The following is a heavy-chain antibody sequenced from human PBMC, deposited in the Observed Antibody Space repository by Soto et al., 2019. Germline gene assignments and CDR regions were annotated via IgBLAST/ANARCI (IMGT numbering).Heavy chain of an antibody. J-gene: IGHJ4*02. Sequence: GGSLRLSCAASGFTFSSYAMHRVRQAPGKGLEWVAVISYDGSNKYYADSVKGRFTISRDNSKNTLYLQMNSLRAEDTAVYYCARDGDFPYTYYSGSDYWGQGTLVTGSS. CDR1: GFTFSSYA. D-gene: IGHD3-10*01. CDR2: ISYDGSNK. CDR3: ARDGDFPYTYYSGSDY. V-gene: IGHV3-30-3*01.